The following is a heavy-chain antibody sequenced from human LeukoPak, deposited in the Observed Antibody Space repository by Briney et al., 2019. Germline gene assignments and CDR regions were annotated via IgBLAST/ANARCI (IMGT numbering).Heavy chain of an antibody. CDR2: INPNSGGT. CDR3: ARDPQGVVVINGSYYYYYYMDV. J-gene: IGHJ6*03. D-gene: IGHD3-22*01. CDR1: GYTFTGYY. V-gene: IGHV1-2*02. Sequence: GASVKVSCKASGYTFTGYYMHWVRQAPGQGLEWMGWINPNSGGTNYAQKFQGRVTMTRDTSISTAYMELSMLRSDDTAVYYCARDPQGVVVINGSYYYYYYMDVWGKGTTVTVSS.